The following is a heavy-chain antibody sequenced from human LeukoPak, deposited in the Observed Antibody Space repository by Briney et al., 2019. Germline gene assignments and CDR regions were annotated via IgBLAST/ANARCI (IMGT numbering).Heavy chain of an antibody. CDR2: ISYDGSNK. J-gene: IGHJ4*02. CDR3: ARDSYYDSSGQALFDY. CDR1: GFTFSSYA. Sequence: GGSLRLSCAASGFTFSSYAMHWVRQAPGKGLEWVAAISYDGSNKYYADSVKGRFTISRDNSKNTLYLQMNSLRAEDTAVYYCARDSYYDSSGQALFDYWGQGTLVTVSS. V-gene: IGHV3-30*04. D-gene: IGHD3-22*01.